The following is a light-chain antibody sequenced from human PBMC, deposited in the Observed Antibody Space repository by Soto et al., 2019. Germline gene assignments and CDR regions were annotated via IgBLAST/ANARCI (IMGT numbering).Light chain of an antibody. J-gene: IGLJ1*01. CDR2: SNN. V-gene: IGLV1-44*01. CDR1: SSNIGSNT. Sequence: QPVLTQPPSASGTPGPRVTISCSGSSSNIGSNTVNWYQQLPGTAPKLLIYSNNQRPSGVPDRFSGSKSGTPASLAISGLQSEDEADYYCAAWDDSLNVHYVFGTGTKVTVL. CDR3: AAWDDSLNVHYV.